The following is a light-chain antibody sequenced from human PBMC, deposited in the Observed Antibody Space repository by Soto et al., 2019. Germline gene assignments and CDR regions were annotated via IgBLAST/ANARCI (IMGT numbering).Light chain of an antibody. Sequence: EIVMTQSPATLSVSPGERATLSCRASQSVSSNLAWYQQKPGQAPRLLIYGASTRATGIPARFSGSGSGTDFTLTISRLEPEDFAMYYCQQYGGSPTFGQGTKVDIK. J-gene: IGKJ1*01. CDR3: QQYGGSPT. V-gene: IGKV3-15*01. CDR1: QSVSSN. CDR2: GAS.